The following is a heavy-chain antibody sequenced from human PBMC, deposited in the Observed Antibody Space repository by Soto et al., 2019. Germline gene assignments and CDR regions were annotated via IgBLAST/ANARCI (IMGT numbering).Heavy chain of an antibody. D-gene: IGHD3-9*01. Sequence: QVQLQESGPGLVKPSQTLSLTCTVSGDSISRGAYYWTWIRQHPGKGLEWIGYISNSGRTYYKPSPRSRLTISQDTAENQFYLKLPSVTAAGTPMYYRARARQYYDCELDPWGQGTLVTVSS. CDR1: GDSISRGAYY. V-gene: IGHV4-31*03. J-gene: IGHJ5*02. CDR2: ISNSGRT. CDR3: ARARQYYDCELDP.